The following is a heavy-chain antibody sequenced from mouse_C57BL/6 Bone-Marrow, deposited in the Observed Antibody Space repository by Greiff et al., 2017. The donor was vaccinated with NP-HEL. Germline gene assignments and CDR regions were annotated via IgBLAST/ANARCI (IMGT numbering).Heavy chain of an antibody. Sequence: ESGPGLVKPSQSLSLTCSVTGYSITSGYYWNRIRQFPGNKLEWMGYISYDGSNNYNPSLKNRISITRDTSKNQFFLKLNSVTTEDTATYYCARGKTTVPHFDYWGQGTTLTVSS. J-gene: IGHJ2*01. D-gene: IGHD1-1*01. V-gene: IGHV3-6*01. CDR3: ARGKTTVPHFDY. CDR2: ISYDGSN. CDR1: GYSITSGYY.